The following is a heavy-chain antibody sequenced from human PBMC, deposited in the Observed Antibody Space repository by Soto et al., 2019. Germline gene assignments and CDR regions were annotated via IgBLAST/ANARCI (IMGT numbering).Heavy chain of an antibody. J-gene: IGHJ4*02. CDR3: ARGPGSGSGYPTTHHFDY. CDR2: ISGGGFT. Sequence: GGSLRLSCAASGFTFNSYVLRWVRQAPGKGLEWVSSISGGGFTNYADSVKGRFTISRDSSKNTVYLQINSLRAEDTAVYYCARGPGSGSGYPTTHHFDYWGQGTLVTVSS. CDR1: GFTFNSYV. D-gene: IGHD6-19*01. V-gene: IGHV3-23*01.